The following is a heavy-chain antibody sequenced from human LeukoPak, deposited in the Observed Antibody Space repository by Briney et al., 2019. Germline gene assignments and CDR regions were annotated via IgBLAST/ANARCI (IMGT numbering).Heavy chain of an antibody. CDR3: ASLGGITMVRGVIDAFDI. Sequence: GSSVRASCKASGGTFSSYAISWVRQAPGQGLEWMGRIIPILGIANYAQKFQGRVTITADKSTSTAYMELRSLRSDDTAVYYCASLGGITMVRGVIDAFDIWGQGTMVTVSS. CDR2: IIPILGIA. CDR1: GGTFSSYA. J-gene: IGHJ3*02. D-gene: IGHD3-10*01. V-gene: IGHV1-69*04.